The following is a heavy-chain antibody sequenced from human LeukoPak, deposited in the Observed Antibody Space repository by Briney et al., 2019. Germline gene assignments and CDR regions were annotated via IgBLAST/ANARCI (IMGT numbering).Heavy chain of an antibody. CDR1: GGSISGGSFY. CDR2: IYTSGST. Sequence: SETLSLTCTVSGGSISGGSFYWSWIRQPAGKGLEWIGRIYTSGSTNYNPSLKSRVTISVDTSKNQFSLKLSSVTAADTAVYYCARGTKHIVLMVYATRRDAFDIWGQGTMVTVSS. D-gene: IGHD2-8*01. CDR3: ARGTKHIVLMVYATRRDAFDI. J-gene: IGHJ3*02. V-gene: IGHV4-61*02.